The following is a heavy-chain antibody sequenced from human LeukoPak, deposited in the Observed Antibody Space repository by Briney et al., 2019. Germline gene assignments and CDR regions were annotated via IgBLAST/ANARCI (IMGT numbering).Heavy chain of an antibody. CDR2: IYYSGST. D-gene: IGHD6-13*01. CDR1: GGSISSSSYY. J-gene: IGHJ4*02. Sequence: SETLSLTCGVSGGSISSSSYYWSWIRQPPGKGLEWIGYIYYSGSTNYNPSLKSRVTISVDTSKNQFSLKLSSVTAADTAVYYCAREVVAAAGTVDYWGQGALVIVSS. V-gene: IGHV4-61*01. CDR3: AREVVAAAGTVDY.